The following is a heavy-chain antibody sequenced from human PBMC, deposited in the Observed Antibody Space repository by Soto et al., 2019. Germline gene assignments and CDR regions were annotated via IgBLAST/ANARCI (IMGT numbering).Heavy chain of an antibody. CDR3: ATPWWDSGMDV. J-gene: IGHJ6*02. CDR1: GFTFSSYV. D-gene: IGHD2-15*01. Sequence: GSLRLSCAASGFTFSSYVMSWVRQAPGKGLEWIGEINHSGSTNYNPSLKSRVTISVDTSKNQFSLKLSSVTAADTAVYYCATPWWDSGMDVWGQGTTVTVSS. V-gene: IGHV4-34*08. CDR2: INHSGST.